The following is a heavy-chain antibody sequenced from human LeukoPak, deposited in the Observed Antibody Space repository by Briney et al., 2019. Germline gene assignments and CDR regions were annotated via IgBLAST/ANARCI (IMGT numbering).Heavy chain of an antibody. CDR3: AKTGGGHREGVD. V-gene: IGHV3-30*04. Sequence: GRSLRLSCAASGFTFSTYTIHWVRQAPGKGLEWVAVISYDGSNKYYADSVKGRFTISRDNSKNTLYLQMNSLRGEDTAIYYCAKTGGGHREGVDWGQGTLVTVSS. J-gene: IGHJ4*02. CDR2: ISYDGSNK. CDR1: GFTFSTYT. D-gene: IGHD1-14*01.